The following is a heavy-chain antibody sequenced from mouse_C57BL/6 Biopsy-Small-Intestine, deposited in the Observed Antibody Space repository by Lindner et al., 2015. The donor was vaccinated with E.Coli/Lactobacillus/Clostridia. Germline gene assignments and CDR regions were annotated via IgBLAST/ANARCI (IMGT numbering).Heavy chain of an antibody. J-gene: IGHJ3*01. CDR3: TRGDGYYFTWFAY. CDR1: GYMFTDYE. D-gene: IGHD2-3*01. CDR2: VDPETGGT. V-gene: IGHV1-15*01. Sequence: VQLQESGAELVRPGASVTLSCKASGYMFTDYEMHWVKQTPVDGLEWIGAVDPETGGTAYNQKFKGKAILTADKSSSTAYMELRSLTSEDSAVYYCTRGDGYYFTWFAYWGQGTLVTVSA.